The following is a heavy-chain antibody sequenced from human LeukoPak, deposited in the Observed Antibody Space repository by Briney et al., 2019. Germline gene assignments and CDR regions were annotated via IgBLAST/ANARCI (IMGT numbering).Heavy chain of an antibody. D-gene: IGHD1-7*01. V-gene: IGHV3-74*01. CDR3: ASSALGTTYGY. CDR1: GFTFSSYW. CDR2: INSDGSST. J-gene: IGHJ4*02. Sequence: PGGSLRPSCAASGFTFSSYWMHWVRQAPGKGLVWVSRINSDGSSTTYADSVKGRFTISRDNAKNTLYLQVNSLRAEDTAVYYCASSALGTTYGYWGQGTLVTVSS.